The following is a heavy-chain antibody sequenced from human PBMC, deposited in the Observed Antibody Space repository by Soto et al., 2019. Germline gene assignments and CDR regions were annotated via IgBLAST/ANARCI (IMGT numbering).Heavy chain of an antibody. D-gene: IGHD1-26*01. J-gene: IGHJ4*02. CDR1: GYTLTELS. Sequence: ASVKVSCKVSGYTLTELSMHWVRQAPGKGLEWMGGFDPEDGETIYAQKFQGRVTMTEDTSTDTAYMELSSLRSEDTAVYYCATLYSGSYYPYYFDHWGQGTLVTVSS. CDR3: ATLYSGSYYPYYFDH. V-gene: IGHV1-24*01. CDR2: FDPEDGET.